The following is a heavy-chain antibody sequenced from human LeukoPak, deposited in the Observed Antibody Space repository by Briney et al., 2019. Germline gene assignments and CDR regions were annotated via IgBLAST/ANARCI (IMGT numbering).Heavy chain of an antibody. D-gene: IGHD3-22*01. V-gene: IGHV4-59*01. J-gene: IGHJ5*02. CDR1: GGSISSYY. Sequence: SETLSLTCTVSGGSISSYYWSWIRQPPGKGREWIGYIYYRGSTNYNPSLKSRVTISVDTSKNQFSLKLSSVTAADTAVYYCARDGTGSYYDSSGQGEGFDPWGQGTLVTVSS. CDR2: IYYRGST. CDR3: ARDGTGSYYDSSGQGEGFDP.